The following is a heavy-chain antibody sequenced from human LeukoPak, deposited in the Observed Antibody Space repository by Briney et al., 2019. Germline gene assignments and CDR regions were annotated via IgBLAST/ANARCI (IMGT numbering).Heavy chain of an antibody. Sequence: SVKVSCKASGGSFSRYTINWVRQAPGQGLEWMGGINPIADIASYAQKFLGRVTITADKSTSTAHMELNSLRSEDTAVYYCARWGAAAGTEFYYYYYGMDVWGQGTTVTVSS. CDR3: ARWGAAAGTEFYYYYYGMDV. CDR1: GGSFSRYT. D-gene: IGHD6-13*01. CDR2: INPIADIA. V-gene: IGHV1-69*10. J-gene: IGHJ6*02.